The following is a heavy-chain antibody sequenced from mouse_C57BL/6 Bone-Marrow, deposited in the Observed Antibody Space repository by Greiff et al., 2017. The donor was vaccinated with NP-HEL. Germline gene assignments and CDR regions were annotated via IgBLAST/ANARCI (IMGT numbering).Heavy chain of an antibody. J-gene: IGHJ1*03. V-gene: IGHV1-72*01. D-gene: IGHD1-1*01. CDR1: GYTFTSYW. CDR3: ARAPYYGSEYVDV. Sequence: QVQLQQPGAELVKPGASVKLSCKASGYTFTSYWMHWVKQRPGRGLELIGRIDPNSGGTKYNEKFKSKATLTVDKPSSTAYMQLSSLTSEDSAVYDCARAPYYGSEYVDVWGTGTTVTVSS. CDR2: IDPNSGGT.